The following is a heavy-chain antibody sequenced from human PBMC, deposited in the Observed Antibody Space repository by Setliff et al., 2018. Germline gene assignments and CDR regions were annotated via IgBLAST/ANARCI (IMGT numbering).Heavy chain of an antibody. CDR2: ITASGGAT. J-gene: IGHJ6*02. V-gene: IGHV3-23*01. CDR1: GFIFSNFV. Sequence: PGGSLRLSCAASGFIFSNFVMAWVRQAPGEGPEWVSGITASGGATYYADSVKGRFTISRDNSKNTLYLRMSSLRPEDTAVYYCAKDREAWVYYYGMDVWGQGTTVTVSS. D-gene: IGHD7-27*01. CDR3: AKDREAWVYYYGMDV.